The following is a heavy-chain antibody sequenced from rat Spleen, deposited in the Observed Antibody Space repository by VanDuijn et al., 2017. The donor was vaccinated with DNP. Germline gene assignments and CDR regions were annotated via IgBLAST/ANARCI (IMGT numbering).Heavy chain of an antibody. CDR2: ISTCCGNT. J-gene: IGHJ1*01. D-gene: IGHD1-6*01. V-gene: IGHV5S23*01. CDR3: ARRGYYGSYWYFDF. CDR1: GFTFSDYA. Sequence: VQLVESGGGLIQPGRSLKLSCTASGFTFSDYAMAWVCQAPTKGLEWVASISTCCGNTYYRDSVKGRFTISRDNAKSTLYLQMDSLRSEDTATYYCARRGYYGSYWYFDFWGPGTMVTVSS.